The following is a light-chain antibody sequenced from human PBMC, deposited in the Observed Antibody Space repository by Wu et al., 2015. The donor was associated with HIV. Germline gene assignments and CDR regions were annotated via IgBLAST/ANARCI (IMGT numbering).Light chain of an antibody. CDR2: AAS. J-gene: IGKJ2*03. CDR1: QSISGF. V-gene: IGKV1-39*01. Sequence: DIQMTQSPPSLSASVGDRVTITCRASQSISGFLNWYQQKPGKAPKLLIYAASSLQSGVPSRFSGSGSGTDFTLTISSLQPEDFATYYCQQSYSTPRSLGQGTKLEIK. CDR3: QQSYSTPRS.